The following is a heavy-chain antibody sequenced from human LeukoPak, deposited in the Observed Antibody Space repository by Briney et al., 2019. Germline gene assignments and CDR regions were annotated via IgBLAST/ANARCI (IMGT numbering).Heavy chain of an antibody. CDR1: GGSISSYY. CDR2: IYYSGST. J-gene: IGHJ4*02. V-gene: IGHV4-59*08. Sequence: SETLSLTCTVSGGSISSYYWSWIRQPPGKGLEWIGYIYYSGSTNYNPSLKSRVTISVDTSKNQFSLKLSSVIAADTAVYYCARGLEGSGYFNFDYWGQGTLVT. D-gene: IGHD3-22*01. CDR3: ARGLEGSGYFNFDY.